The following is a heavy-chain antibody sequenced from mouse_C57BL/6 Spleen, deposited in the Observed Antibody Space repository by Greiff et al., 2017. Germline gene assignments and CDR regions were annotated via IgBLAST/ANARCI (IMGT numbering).Heavy chain of an antibody. J-gene: IGHJ3*01. V-gene: IGHV5-17*01. Sequence: EVKVVESGGGLVKPGGSLKLSCAASGFTFSDYGMHWVRQAPEKGLEWVAYISSGSSTIYYADTVKGRFTISRDNAKNTLFLQMTSLRSEDTAMYYCARKTDGNSFAYWGQGTLVTVSA. CDR3: ARKTDGNSFAY. D-gene: IGHD2-1*01. CDR2: ISSGSSTI. CDR1: GFTFSDYG.